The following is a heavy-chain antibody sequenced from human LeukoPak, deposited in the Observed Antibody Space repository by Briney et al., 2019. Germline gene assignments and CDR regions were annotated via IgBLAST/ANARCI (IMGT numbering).Heavy chain of an antibody. CDR2: TIPIFGTA. CDR1: GGTFSSYA. V-gene: IGHV1-69*13. D-gene: IGHD2-21*02. J-gene: IGHJ3*02. CDR3: ARERGRTVVVTATVAFDI. Sequence: SVKVSCKASGGTFSSYAISWVRQAPGQGLEWMGGTIPIFGTANYAQKFQSRVTITADESTSTAYMELSSLRSEDTAVYYCARERGRTVVVTATVAFDIWGQGTMVTVSS.